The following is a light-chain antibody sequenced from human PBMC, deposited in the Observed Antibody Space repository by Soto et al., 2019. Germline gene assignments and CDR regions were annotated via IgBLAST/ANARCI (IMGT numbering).Light chain of an antibody. CDR2: VNSDGSH. Sequence: QLVLTQSPSASASLGASVKLTCTLSSGHSSYAIAWHQQQPEKGPRYLMKVNSDGSHIKGDAIPDRFSGSSSGAERYLTISSLQSEDEAYYFCQTWGAVKGVFGGGTKVTVL. V-gene: IGLV4-69*01. J-gene: IGLJ3*02. CDR1: SGHSSYA. CDR3: QTWGAVKGV.